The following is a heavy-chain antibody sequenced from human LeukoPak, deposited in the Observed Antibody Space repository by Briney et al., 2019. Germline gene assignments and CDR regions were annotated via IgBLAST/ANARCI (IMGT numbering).Heavy chain of an antibody. J-gene: IGHJ5*02. CDR1: GGAISSTSNY. Sequence: PSETLSLTCSVSGGAISSTSNYWGWIRQPPGKGLEWIGNIYYSGSTDYNPSLKSRVTISVDTSKNQFSLKLSSVTAADTAVYYCTRRGSSWDQGWFDPWGQGTLVTVSS. V-gene: IGHV4-39*01. CDR2: IYYSGST. CDR3: TRRGSSWDQGWFDP. D-gene: IGHD1-26*01.